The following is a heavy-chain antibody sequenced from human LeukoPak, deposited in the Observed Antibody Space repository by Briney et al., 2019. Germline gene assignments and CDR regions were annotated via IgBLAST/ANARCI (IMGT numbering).Heavy chain of an antibody. CDR2: ISYDGSNK. Sequence: GGSLRLSCAASGFTFSSYAMHWVRQAPGKGLEWVAVISYDGSNKYYADSVKGRFTISRDNSKNTLYLQMNSLRAEDTAVYYCARQDSPDFWSGYCFDYWGQGTLVTVSS. CDR1: GFTFSSYA. V-gene: IGHV3-30*04. CDR3: ARQDSPDFWSGYCFDY. D-gene: IGHD3-3*01. J-gene: IGHJ4*02.